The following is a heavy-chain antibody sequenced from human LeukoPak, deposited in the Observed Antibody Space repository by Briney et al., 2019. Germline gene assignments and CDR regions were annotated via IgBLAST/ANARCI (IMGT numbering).Heavy chain of an antibody. CDR3: VKGQAGNFDY. CDR1: GFTFSSYA. D-gene: IGHD6-19*01. J-gene: IGHJ4*02. CDR2: ISSNGGST. Sequence: PGGPLRLSCSASGFTFSSYAMHWVRQAPGKGLEYVSAISSNGGSTYYADSVKGRFTISRDNSRNTLYLQMSSLRAEDTAVYYCVKGQAGNFDYWGQGTLVTVSS. V-gene: IGHV3-64D*06.